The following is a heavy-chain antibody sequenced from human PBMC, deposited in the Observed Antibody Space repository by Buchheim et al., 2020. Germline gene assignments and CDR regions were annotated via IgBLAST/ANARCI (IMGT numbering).Heavy chain of an antibody. D-gene: IGHD5-24*01. CDR2: INHSGST. CDR3: ARVYRMATIQVDY. V-gene: IGHV4-34*01. Sequence: QVQLQQWGAGLLKPSETLSLTCAVYGGSFSGYYWSWIRQPPGKGLEWIGEINHSGSTNYNPSLKSRVTISVDTSKNKFSLKLSSVTAADTAVYYCARVYRMATIQVDYWGQGTL. CDR1: GGSFSGYY. J-gene: IGHJ4*02.